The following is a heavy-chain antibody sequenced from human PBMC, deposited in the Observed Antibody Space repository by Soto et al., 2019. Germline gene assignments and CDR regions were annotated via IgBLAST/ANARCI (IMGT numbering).Heavy chain of an antibody. CDR2: MNPNSGNT. V-gene: IGHV1-8*01. Sequence: ASVKVSCKASGYTFTSYDINWVRPATGQGLEWMGWMNPNSGNTGYAQKFQGRVTMTRNTSISTAYMELSSLRSEDTAVYYCARGPLSYYDFWSGYSKVDYWGQGTLVTVSS. D-gene: IGHD3-3*01. CDR3: ARGPLSYYDFWSGYSKVDY. J-gene: IGHJ4*02. CDR1: GYTFTSYD.